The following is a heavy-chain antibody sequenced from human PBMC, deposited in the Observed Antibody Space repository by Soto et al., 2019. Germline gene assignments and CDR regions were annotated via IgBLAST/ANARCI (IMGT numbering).Heavy chain of an antibody. Sequence: QVQLVESGGGVVQPGRSLRLSCAASGFAFSSYDMHWVRQAPGKGLEWVAVMSYDGSNKYYAGSVKGRFTISRDNSKNTLYLQMNSLRAEDTAVYYCAKRGRQWLDQYFDYWGQGTRVTVSS. CDR3: AKRGRQWLDQYFDY. CDR1: GFAFSSYD. V-gene: IGHV3-30*18. J-gene: IGHJ4*02. D-gene: IGHD6-19*01. CDR2: MSYDGSNK.